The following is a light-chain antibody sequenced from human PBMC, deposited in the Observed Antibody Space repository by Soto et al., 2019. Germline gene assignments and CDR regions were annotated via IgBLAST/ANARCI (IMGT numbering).Light chain of an antibody. J-gene: IGKJ5*01. V-gene: IGKV3D-15*01. CDR3: QQYNNWPPIT. CDR2: GAS. Sequence: EIVMTQSPATLSVSPGERATLSCRASQTVRSSLAWYQQRPGQAPKLLIYGASTRATGIPARFSGSGSGTEFTLTISSLQSEDFAVYYCQQYNNWPPITFGQGTRLEI. CDR1: QTVRSS.